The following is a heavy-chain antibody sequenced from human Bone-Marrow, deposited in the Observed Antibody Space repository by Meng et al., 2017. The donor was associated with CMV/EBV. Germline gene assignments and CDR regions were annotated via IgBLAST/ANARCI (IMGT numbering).Heavy chain of an antibody. D-gene: IGHD5-12*01. CDR1: GFTFDDFA. J-gene: IGHJ4*02. V-gene: IGHV3-9*03. CDR2: ASWNSGTT. Sequence: GGSLRLSCAPSGFTFDDFAMHWVRQAPGKGLEWVSGASWNSGTTGYADSVKGRVTISRDNAKSALYLQMSSLRSEDMALYYCVKSTKYSRYDLGIFDYWGQGTLVSVSS. CDR3: VKSTKYSRYDLGIFDY.